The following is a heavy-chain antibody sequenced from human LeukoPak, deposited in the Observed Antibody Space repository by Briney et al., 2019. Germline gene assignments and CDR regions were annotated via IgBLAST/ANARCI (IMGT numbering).Heavy chain of an antibody. CDR3: ARDGRGSGSLLDAFDI. Sequence: GGSLRLSCAASGFAFSGFWMTWVRQAPGKGMEWVANRNHDVSEKYYVDSVKGRFTISRDNAKNSLYLQMNSLRAEDTAVYYCARDGRGSGSLLDAFDIWGQGTMITVSS. CDR1: GFAFSGFW. J-gene: IGHJ3*02. V-gene: IGHV3-7*04. CDR2: RNHDVSEK. D-gene: IGHD3-22*01.